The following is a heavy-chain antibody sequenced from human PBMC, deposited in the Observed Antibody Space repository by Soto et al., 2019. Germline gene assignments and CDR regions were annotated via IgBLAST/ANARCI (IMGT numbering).Heavy chain of an antibody. J-gene: IGHJ4*02. Sequence: QVQLVQSGAEVKKPGASVKVSCKASGYTFTSYGISWVRQAPGQGLEWMGWITAYNGNTNYAQKLQGRVTMTTDTSTSTAYRALRSLRSEDTAVYYCAKRRGYSNGEFDYWGQGTLVTVSS. CDR3: AKRRGYSNGEFDY. CDR1: GYTFTSYG. CDR2: ITAYNGNT. D-gene: IGHD5-18*01. V-gene: IGHV1-18*01.